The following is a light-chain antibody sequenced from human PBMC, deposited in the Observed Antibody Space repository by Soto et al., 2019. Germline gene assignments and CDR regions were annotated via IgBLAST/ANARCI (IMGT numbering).Light chain of an antibody. CDR1: QSISSW. J-gene: IGKJ1*01. CDR2: AAS. CDR3: HQYNSFSPWT. Sequence: DIQMTQSPSTLSASVGDRVTITCRASQSISSWLAWYQQKPGKAPKLLIYAASTLQSGVPSRFSGSGSGTEFTLTISSLQPEDFATYYCHQYNSFSPWTFGQGTKVDIK. V-gene: IGKV1-5*01.